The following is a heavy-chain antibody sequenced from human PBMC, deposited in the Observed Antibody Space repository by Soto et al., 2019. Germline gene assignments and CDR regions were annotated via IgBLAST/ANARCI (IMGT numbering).Heavy chain of an antibody. Sequence: PGGSLRLSCAASGFSFGSYALSWVRQAPGKGLEWVSTISGSDGKTFYADSVKGRFSISRDTSQSTLYPQMNSLRADDTAMYYCARWSYLDYWGQGTRVTGS. D-gene: IGHD3-3*01. V-gene: IGHV3-23*01. CDR2: ISGSDGKT. CDR1: GFSFGSYA. CDR3: ARWSYLDY. J-gene: IGHJ4*02.